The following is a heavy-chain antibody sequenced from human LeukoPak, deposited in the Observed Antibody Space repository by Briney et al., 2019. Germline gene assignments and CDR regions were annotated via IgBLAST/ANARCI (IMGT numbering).Heavy chain of an antibody. CDR3: ARDLYGGRPYYFGY. CDR2: INPNSGGT. Sequence: ASVKVSCKASGYTFTGYYMHWVRQAPGQGLEWMGWINPNSGGTNYAQKFQGRVTMTRDTSISTAYMELSRLGSDDTAVYYCARDLYGGRPYYFGYWAREPWSPSPQ. D-gene: IGHD4-23*01. J-gene: IGHJ4*02. V-gene: IGHV1-2*02. CDR1: GYTFTGYY.